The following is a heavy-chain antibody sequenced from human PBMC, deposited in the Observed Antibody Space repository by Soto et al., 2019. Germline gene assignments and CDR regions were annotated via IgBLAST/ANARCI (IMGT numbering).Heavy chain of an antibody. CDR2: IYYSGST. Sequence: SETLSLTCTVSGGSISSSSYYWGWIRQPSGKGLEWIGSIYYSGSTYYNPSLKSRVTISVDTSKNQFSLKLSSVTAADTAVYYCANYPMVRGLVIDPWGQGTLVTVSS. CDR3: ANYPMVRGLVIDP. CDR1: GGSISSSSYY. J-gene: IGHJ5*02. D-gene: IGHD3-10*01. V-gene: IGHV4-39*01.